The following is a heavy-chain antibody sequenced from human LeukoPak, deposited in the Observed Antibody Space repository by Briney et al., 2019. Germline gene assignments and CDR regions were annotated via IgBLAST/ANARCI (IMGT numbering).Heavy chain of an antibody. CDR1: GGSFSGYY. Sequence: SETLSLTCAVYGGSFSGYYWSWIRQPPGKGLEWIVEINHSGSTNYNPSLKSRVTISVDTSKNQFSLKLSSVTAADTAVYYCARGRNCSSGSCAYYYMDVWGKGTTVTVSS. D-gene: IGHD2-15*01. J-gene: IGHJ6*03. CDR3: ARGRNCSSGSCAYYYMDV. CDR2: INHSGST. V-gene: IGHV4-34*01.